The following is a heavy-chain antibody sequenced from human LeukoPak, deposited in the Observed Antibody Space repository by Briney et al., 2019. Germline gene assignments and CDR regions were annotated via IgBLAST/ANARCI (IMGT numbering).Heavy chain of an antibody. V-gene: IGHV4-34*01. CDR2: INHSGST. CDR3: ARGRTYYYDSSGYADY. D-gene: IGHD3-22*01. Sequence: SDTLSLTCAVYGGSFSGYYWSWIRQPPGKGLEWIGEINHSGSTNYNPSLKSRVTISVDTSKNQFSLKLSSVAAADTAVYYCARGRTYYYDSSGYADYWGQGTLVTVSS. J-gene: IGHJ4*02. CDR1: GGSFSGYY.